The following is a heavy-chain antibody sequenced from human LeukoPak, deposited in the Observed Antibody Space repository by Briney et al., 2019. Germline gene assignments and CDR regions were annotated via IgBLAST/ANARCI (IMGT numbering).Heavy chain of an antibody. V-gene: IGHV1-69*05. CDR3: AVPRDGYNNDY. J-gene: IGHJ4*02. D-gene: IGHD5-24*01. CDR1: GGTFSSYA. Sequence: ASVKVSCKASGGTFSSYAISWVRQAPGQGLEWMGRIIPTFGTANYAQKFQGRVTITTDESTSTAYMELSSLRSEDTAVCYCAVPRDGYNNDYWGQGTLVTVSS. CDR2: IIPTFGTA.